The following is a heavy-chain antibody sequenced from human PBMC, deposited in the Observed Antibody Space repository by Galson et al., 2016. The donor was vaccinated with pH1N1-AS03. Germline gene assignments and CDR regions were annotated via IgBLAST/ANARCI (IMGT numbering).Heavy chain of an antibody. CDR3: ARDPRGPCTSATCPTTYYFGMDV. CDR1: GGIFRNFA. J-gene: IGHJ6*02. CDR2: IIAIFGTT. V-gene: IGHV1-69*01. D-gene: IGHD2-2*01. Sequence: QSGAEVKKPGESLRISCKASGGIFRNFAISWVRQAPGQGLEWMGGIIAIFGTTNYAQRFQGRVTITADESTTTAYMELSSLRSDDTAVYYCARDPRGPCTSATCPTTYYFGMDVWGQGTTVIVSS.